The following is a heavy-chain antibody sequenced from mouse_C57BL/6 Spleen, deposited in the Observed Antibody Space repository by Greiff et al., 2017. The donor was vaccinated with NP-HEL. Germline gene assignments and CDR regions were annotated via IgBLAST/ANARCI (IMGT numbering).Heavy chain of an antibody. CDR1: GFTFSDYG. CDR3: ARRDTTRSFDV. V-gene: IGHV5-17*01. J-gene: IGHJ1*03. Sequence: EVKVVESGGGLVKPGGSLKLSCAASGFTFSDYGMHWVRQAPEKGLEWVAYISSGSSTIYYADTVKGRFTISRDNAKNTLFLQMTSLRSEDTAMYYCARRDTTRSFDVWGTGTTVTVSS. D-gene: IGHD2-12*01. CDR2: ISSGSSTI.